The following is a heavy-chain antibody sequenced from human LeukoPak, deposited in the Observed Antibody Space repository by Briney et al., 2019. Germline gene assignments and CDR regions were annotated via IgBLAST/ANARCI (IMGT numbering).Heavy chain of an antibody. CDR3: AREDYGGNTFDY. CDR2: ISYDGSNK. J-gene: IGHJ4*02. V-gene: IGHV3-30-3*01. D-gene: IGHD4-23*01. CDR1: GGTFSSYA. Sequence: SCKASGGTFSSYAMHWVRQAPGKGLEWVAVISYDGSNKYYADSVKGRFTISRDNSKNTLYLQMSSLRAEDTAVYYCAREDYGGNTFDYWGQGTLVTVSS.